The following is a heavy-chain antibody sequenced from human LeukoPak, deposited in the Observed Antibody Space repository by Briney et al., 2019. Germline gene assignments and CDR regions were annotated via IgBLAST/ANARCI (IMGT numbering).Heavy chain of an antibody. CDR2: INHSGST. J-gene: IGHJ4*02. Sequence: ASETLSLTCAVYGGSFSGYYWSWIRQPPGKGLEWIGEINHSGSTNYNPSLKSRVTISVDTSKNQFSLKLSSVTAADTAVYYCARGGFGVGYWGQGTLVTVSS. V-gene: IGHV4-34*01. D-gene: IGHD3-10*01. CDR3: ARGGFGVGY. CDR1: GGSFSGYY.